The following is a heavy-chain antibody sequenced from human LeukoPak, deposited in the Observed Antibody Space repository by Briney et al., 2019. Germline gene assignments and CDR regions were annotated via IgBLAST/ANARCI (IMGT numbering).Heavy chain of an antibody. D-gene: IGHD2-15*01. CDR2: ISSSSSTI. J-gene: IGHJ4*02. V-gene: IGHV3-48*01. Sequence: GGSLRLSCAASGFTFSSYSMNWVRQAPGKGLEWVSYISSSSSTIYYADSVKGRFTISRDNAKNSLYLQMNSLRAEDTAVYYCARDRLGYCSGGSCFFDCWGQGTLVTVSS. CDR1: GFTFSSYS. CDR3: ARDRLGYCSGGSCFFDC.